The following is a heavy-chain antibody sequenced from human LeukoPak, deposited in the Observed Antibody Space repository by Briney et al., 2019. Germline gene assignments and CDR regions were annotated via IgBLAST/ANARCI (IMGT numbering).Heavy chain of an antibody. D-gene: IGHD5-24*01. CDR1: GGSISRGGYY. CDR2: IYYSGSP. J-gene: IGHJ4*02. CDR3: ARGDPADFDY. V-gene: IGHV4-31*03. Sequence: SQTLSLTCTASGGSISRGGYYWSWIRQRPGKGLEWIGFIYYSGSPNYNPSLKSRGTMSVDTSKNQFSLKLTSVTVADTAVYYCARGDPADFDYWGQGTLVTVSS.